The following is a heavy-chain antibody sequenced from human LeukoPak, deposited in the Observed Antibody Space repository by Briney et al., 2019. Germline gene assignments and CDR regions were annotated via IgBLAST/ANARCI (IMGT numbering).Heavy chain of an antibody. V-gene: IGHV4-39*01. CDR1: GCSISSSSYY. CDR3: ARHQSGSYPPYSMDV. D-gene: IGHD1-26*01. Sequence: PSETLSLTCTVSGCSISSSSYYWGWIRQPPGMELDSIGSMFYSGSTYYNPSLKSRVTISVDTSKNHFSLKLSSVTAADTAVYYCARHQSGSYPPYSMDVWGKGTTVTVSS. J-gene: IGHJ6*03. CDR2: MFYSGST.